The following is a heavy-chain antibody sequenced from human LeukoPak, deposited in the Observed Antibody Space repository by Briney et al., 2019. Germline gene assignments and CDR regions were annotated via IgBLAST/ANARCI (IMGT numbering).Heavy chain of an antibody. CDR1: ANTLGYY. Sequence: GASVKVSCKASANTLGYYIHWVRQAPGPGLEWMGWINPNSGGTNYAQKFQGRVTMTRDKSISTAFMELSRLRSDDTAVYYCARDLSITMVRAPFYWGPGTPVTVSS. J-gene: IGHJ4*02. CDR2: INPNSGGT. D-gene: IGHD3-10*01. V-gene: IGHV1-2*02. CDR3: ARDLSITMVRAPFY.